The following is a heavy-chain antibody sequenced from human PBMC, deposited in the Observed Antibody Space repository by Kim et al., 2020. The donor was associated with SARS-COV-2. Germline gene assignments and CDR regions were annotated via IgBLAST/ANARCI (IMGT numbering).Heavy chain of an antibody. J-gene: IGHJ5*02. D-gene: IGHD6-19*01. CDR3: ARNGLPVSSHDWFDP. CDR2: ISYDGSDK. CDR1: GFTFSLYA. Sequence: RGSLRLSCAASGFTFSLYAMHWVRQGPGKGLEWVAVISYDGSDKYYADSVKDRFTISRDNSKNTVFLQMNSLRAEDAAVYYCARNGLPVSSHDWFDPWGQGTLVTVSS. V-gene: IGHV3-30*04.